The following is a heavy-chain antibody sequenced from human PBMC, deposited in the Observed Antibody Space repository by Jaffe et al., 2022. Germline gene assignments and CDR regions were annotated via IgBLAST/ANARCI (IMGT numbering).Heavy chain of an antibody. D-gene: IGHD6-13*01. J-gene: IGHJ4*02. CDR2: VYYNGNT. V-gene: IGHV4-39*01. CDR3: ARLEGQSPGVPLVDY. Sequence: QLQLQESGPGLVKPSETLSLTCTVSGGSISSSSYYWGWIRQPPGKGLEYIGSVYYNGNTYYNPSLKSRVTISLDTSKNQFSLKLSSVTAADTAVYYCARLEGQSPGVPLVDYWGQGTLVTVSS. CDR1: GGSISSSSYY.